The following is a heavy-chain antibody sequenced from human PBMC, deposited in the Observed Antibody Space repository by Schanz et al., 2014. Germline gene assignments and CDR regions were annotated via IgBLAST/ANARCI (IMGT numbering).Heavy chain of an antibody. Sequence: QVQLVDSGGGLVKPGGSLRLSCAASGFTFSDYYMTWIRQAPEKGLEWVSDISDSGDSTHYADSVKGRFTISRDNAKNSLFLQMNSLSAEDTAVYYCAKVAPAATYLDSWGLGTLVTVSS. CDR3: AKVAPAATYLDS. V-gene: IGHV3-11*01. CDR2: ISDSGDST. D-gene: IGHD2-2*01. J-gene: IGHJ4*02. CDR1: GFTFSDYY.